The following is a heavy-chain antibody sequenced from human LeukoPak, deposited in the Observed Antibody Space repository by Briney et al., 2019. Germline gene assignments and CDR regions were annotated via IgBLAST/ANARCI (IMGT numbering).Heavy chain of an antibody. CDR1: GGTFSSYA. Sequence: SVKVSCKASGGTFSSYAISWVRQAPGQGLEWMGRIIPILGIANYAQKFQGRVTITADKSTSTAYMELSSLRSEDTAVYYCAREYYDSSGYYYRVSSDYWGQGTLVTVSS. V-gene: IGHV1-69*04. CDR3: AREYYDSSGYYYRVSSDY. CDR2: IIPILGIA. D-gene: IGHD3-22*01. J-gene: IGHJ4*02.